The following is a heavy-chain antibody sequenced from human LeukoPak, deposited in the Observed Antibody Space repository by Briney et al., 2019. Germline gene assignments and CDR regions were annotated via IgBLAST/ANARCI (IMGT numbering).Heavy chain of an antibody. CDR1: GFTFSSYA. CDR2: ISGSGGST. D-gene: IGHD6-13*01. CDR3: AKVGSGSSSSWYGHLGTYYFDY. V-gene: IGHV3-23*01. Sequence: PGGSLRLSCAASGFTFSSYAMSWVRQAPGKGLEWVSAISGSGGSTYYADSVKGRFTISRDNSKNTLYLQMNSLRAEDTAVYYCAKVGSGSSSSWYGHLGTYYFDYWGQGTLVTVSS. J-gene: IGHJ4*02.